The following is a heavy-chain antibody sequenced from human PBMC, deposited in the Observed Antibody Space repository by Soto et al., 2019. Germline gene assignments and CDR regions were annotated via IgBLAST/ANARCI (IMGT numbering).Heavy chain of an antibody. CDR2: IWYDASNK. J-gene: IGHJ4*02. Sequence: QVQLVESGGGVVQPGRSLRLSCAASGFTFSSHGMHWVRQAPGKGLEWVAVIWYDASNKYYADSVKGRFTISRDNSKNTVYLQMNSLRAEDTAVYYCVRERGYGDLDYWGQGTLVTVSS. D-gene: IGHD4-17*01. CDR3: VRERGYGDLDY. V-gene: IGHV3-33*01. CDR1: GFTFSSHG.